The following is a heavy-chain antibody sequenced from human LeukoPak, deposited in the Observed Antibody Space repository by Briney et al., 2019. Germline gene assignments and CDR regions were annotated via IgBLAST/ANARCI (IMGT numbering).Heavy chain of an antibody. CDR1: GGSFSGYY. V-gene: IGHV4-34*01. J-gene: IGHJ6*03. CDR3: ATSPMWFGELFGSYYMDV. Sequence: KPSETLSLTCAVYGGSFSGYYCSWIRQPPGKGLEWIGEINHSGSTNYNPSLKSRVTISVDTSKNQFSLKVSSVTAADTAVYYCATSPMWFGELFGSYYMDVWGKGTTVTISS. D-gene: IGHD3-10*01. CDR2: INHSGST.